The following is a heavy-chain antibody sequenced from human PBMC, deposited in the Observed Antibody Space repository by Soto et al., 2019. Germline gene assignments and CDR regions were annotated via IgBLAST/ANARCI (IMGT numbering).Heavy chain of an antibody. CDR1: GFTFGDYA. J-gene: IGHJ6*02. CDR2: IRSKAYGGTT. Sequence: PGGSLRLSCTASGFTFGDYAMSWFRQAPGKGLEWVGFIRSKAYGGTTEYAASVKGRFTISRDDSKSIAYLQMNSLTTEDTAVYYCTRGEPYYYFWSGYPYYYCYGMDVWGQGTTVTVSS. V-gene: IGHV3-49*03. CDR3: TRGEPYYYFWSGYPYYYCYGMDV. D-gene: IGHD3-3*01.